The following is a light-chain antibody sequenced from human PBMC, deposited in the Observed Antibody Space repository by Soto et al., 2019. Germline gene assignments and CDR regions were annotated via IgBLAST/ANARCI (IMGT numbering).Light chain of an antibody. J-gene: IGKJ4*01. CDR1: QSVSSN. Sequence: EILMTQSPATLSVSRGERATLSCRASQSVSSNLAWYQQKPGQAPRLLIFVASTRATGIPARFSGSGSGTEFTLTISSLQSEDFAVYYCQQYNNWPQLTFGGGTKVDIK. CDR3: QQYNNWPQLT. CDR2: VAS. V-gene: IGKV3-15*01.